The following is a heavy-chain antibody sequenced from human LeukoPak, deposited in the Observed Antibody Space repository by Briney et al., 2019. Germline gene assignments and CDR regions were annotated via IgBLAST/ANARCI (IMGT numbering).Heavy chain of an antibody. D-gene: IGHD3-22*01. Sequence: GESLKISCQASGYSFTDYWIGWVRQMPGKGLEWMGIIYPGDSDTRYSPSFQGQVTISADKSISTAYLQWSSLKASDTAMYYCARQENYYDSSGYYYDWFDPWGQGTLVTVSS. J-gene: IGHJ5*02. V-gene: IGHV5-51*01. CDR3: ARQENYYDSSGYYYDWFDP. CDR1: GYSFTDYW. CDR2: IYPGDSDT.